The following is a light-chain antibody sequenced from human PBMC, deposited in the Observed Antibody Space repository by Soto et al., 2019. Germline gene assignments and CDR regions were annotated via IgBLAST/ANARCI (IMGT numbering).Light chain of an antibody. J-gene: IGKJ1*01. CDR3: QQYDTIPPWT. V-gene: IGKV3-20*01. Sequence: ETVLTQSPDILYLSPGERATLSCRASRTVGRSYLAWYQQQPSQAPRLLIFGTSTRATGTTDRFSGGGSGTEFTLTISRLDPEDYAVYFCQQYDTIPPWTFGQGTRVEV. CDR1: RTVGRSY. CDR2: GTS.